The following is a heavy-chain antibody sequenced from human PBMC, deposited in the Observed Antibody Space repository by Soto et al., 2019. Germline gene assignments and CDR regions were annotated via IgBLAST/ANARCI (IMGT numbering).Heavy chain of an antibody. CDR1: GGTFSSYA. D-gene: IGHD3-22*01. CDR3: AREGRAYYDSSGYSH. CDR2: IIPIFGTA. Sequence: QVQLVQSGAEVKKPGSSVKVSCKASGGTFSSYAISWVRQAPGQGLEWMGGIIPIFGTANYAQKFQGRVTITADESTRTAYMELSSLRSEDTAVYYCAREGRAYYDSSGYSHWGQGTLVTVSS. V-gene: IGHV1-69*01. J-gene: IGHJ4*02.